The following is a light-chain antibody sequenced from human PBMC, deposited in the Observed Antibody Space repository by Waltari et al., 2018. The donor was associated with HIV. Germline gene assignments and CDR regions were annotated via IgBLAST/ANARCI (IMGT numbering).Light chain of an antibody. J-gene: IGLJ2*01. CDR3: QSADSSGTS. V-gene: IGLV3-25*03. CDR2: KDN. CDR1: TLPKKF. Sequence: SDELTQTHSVSVSPGQTARITCSRETLPKKFVYWYQQKPGQAPVVVIYKDNERPSGIPERFSGSSSGTRATLTISGVQAEDEADYYCQSADSSGTSFGGGTKLTVL.